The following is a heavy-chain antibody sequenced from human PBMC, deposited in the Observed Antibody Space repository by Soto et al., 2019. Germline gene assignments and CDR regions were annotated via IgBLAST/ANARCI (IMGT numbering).Heavy chain of an antibody. CDR1: GYTLTTAY. CDR3: ARGLCSGGGCSGLDD. J-gene: IGHJ4*02. Sequence: QVQLVQSGAEVKKPGASVKVSCKVSGYTLTTAYMHWVRQAPGQGLEWMGIINPTGGSTNHAQKFEDRVMLNRDTSTKAAYMVLGSLGLGGTAVYYSARGLCSGGGCSGLDDWGQGAQVTVSS. V-gene: IGHV1-46*01. CDR2: INPTGGST. D-gene: IGHD2-15*01.